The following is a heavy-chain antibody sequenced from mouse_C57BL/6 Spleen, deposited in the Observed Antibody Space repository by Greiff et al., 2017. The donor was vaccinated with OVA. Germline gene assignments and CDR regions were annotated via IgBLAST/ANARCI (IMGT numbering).Heavy chain of an antibody. CDR3: ARAEGNYGTWFAY. J-gene: IGHJ3*01. CDR1: GYAFSSYW. CDR2: IYPGDGDT. D-gene: IGHD2-1*01. V-gene: IGHV1-80*01. Sequence: QVQLQQSGAELVKPGASVKISCKASGYAFSSYWMNWVKQRPGKGLEWIGQIYPGDGDTNYNGKFKGKATLTADKSSSPAYMQLSSLTSADSAVYICARAEGNYGTWFAYWGHGTLVTVSA.